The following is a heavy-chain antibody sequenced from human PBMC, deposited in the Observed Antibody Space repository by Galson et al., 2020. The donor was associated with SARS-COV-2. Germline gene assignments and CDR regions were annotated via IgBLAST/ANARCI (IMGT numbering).Heavy chain of an antibody. CDR1: GFTFDDYA. V-gene: IGHV3-9*01. Sequence: GGSLRLSCAASGFTFDDYAMHWVRQAPGKGLEWVSGISWNSGSIGYADSVKGRFTISRDNAKNSLYLQMNSLRAEDTALYYCATLPNSSSWPTDYYGMDVWGQGTTVTVSS. J-gene: IGHJ6*02. CDR3: ATLPNSSSWPTDYYGMDV. CDR2: ISWNSGSI. D-gene: IGHD6-13*01.